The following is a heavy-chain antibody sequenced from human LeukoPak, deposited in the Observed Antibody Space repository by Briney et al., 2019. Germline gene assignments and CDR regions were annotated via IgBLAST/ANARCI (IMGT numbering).Heavy chain of an antibody. V-gene: IGHV4-39*01. CDR3: ASPLTGYVSSAFDI. CDR1: GGSISSSSYY. J-gene: IGHJ3*02. CDR2: IYYSGST. Sequence: SETLSLTCTVSGGSISSSSYYWGWIRQPPGKGLEWIGSIYYSGSTYYNPSLKSRVTISVDTSKNQFSLKLSSVTAADTAVYYCASPLTGYVSSAFDIWGQGTMVTVSS. D-gene: IGHD3-9*01.